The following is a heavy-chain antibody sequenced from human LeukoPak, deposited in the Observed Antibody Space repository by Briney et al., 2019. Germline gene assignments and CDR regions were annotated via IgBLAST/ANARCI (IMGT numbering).Heavy chain of an antibody. J-gene: IGHJ3*02. Sequence: SETLSLXCTVSGGSSSSYYWSWIRQPPGRGLESIGYIYYSGSTNYNPSLKSRVTISVDTSKNQFSLKLSSVTAADTAVYYCASGEMDCGGDCPYAFDIWGQGTMVTVSS. CDR1: GGSSSSYY. D-gene: IGHD2-21*02. CDR3: ASGEMDCGGDCPYAFDI. CDR2: IYYSGST. V-gene: IGHV4-59*01.